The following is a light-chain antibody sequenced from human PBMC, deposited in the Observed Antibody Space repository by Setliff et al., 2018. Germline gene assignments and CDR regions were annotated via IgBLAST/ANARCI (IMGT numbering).Light chain of an antibody. CDR3: SFDYSGHGL. V-gene: IGLV7-46*01. Sequence: QAVVTQEASLTVSPGGTVTLTCASSTGAVTSGHYPYWFQQKPGQAPRTLIYDTNIKYSWTPARFSGSLVGGKAALTLSGARPEDEAVYFCSFDYSGHGLFGGGTQLTVL. J-gene: IGLJ2*01. CDR2: DTN. CDR1: TGAVTSGHY.